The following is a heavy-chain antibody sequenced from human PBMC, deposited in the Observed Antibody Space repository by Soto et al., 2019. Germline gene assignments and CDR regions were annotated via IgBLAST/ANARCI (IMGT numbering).Heavy chain of an antibody. J-gene: IGHJ5*02. CDR1: GGAIIDTNYY. CDR3: ARGQRFSDWFDP. V-gene: IGHV4-39*07. Sequence: SETLSLTCTVSGGAIIDTNYYWGWIRQPPGKGLEWIGSIFHSGSTKYNPSLQSRVTMSLDTSKNQFSLRLTSVTAADTAVYYCARGQRFSDWFDPWGQGTLVTVSS. CDR2: IFHSGST. D-gene: IGHD3-3*01.